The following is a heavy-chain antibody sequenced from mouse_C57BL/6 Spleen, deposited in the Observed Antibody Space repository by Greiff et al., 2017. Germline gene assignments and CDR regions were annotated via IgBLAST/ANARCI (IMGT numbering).Heavy chain of an antibody. Sequence: VQLQQSGAELVKPGASVKMSCKASGYTFTSYWITWVKQRPGQGLEWIGDIHPGSGSTNYNEKFKSKATLTVDTSSSTAYMQLSSLTSEDSAVYYCACDYYDHYDVGCWGQGATVTVSS. J-gene: IGHJ4*01. CDR2: IHPGSGST. CDR1: GYTFTSYW. V-gene: IGHV1-55*01. CDR3: ACDYYDHYDVGC. D-gene: IGHD2-4*01.